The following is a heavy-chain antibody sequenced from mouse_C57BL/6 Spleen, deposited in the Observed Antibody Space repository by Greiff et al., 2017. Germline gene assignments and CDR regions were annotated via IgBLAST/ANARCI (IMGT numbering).Heavy chain of an antibody. CDR2: FHPYNDDT. J-gene: IGHJ2*01. D-gene: IGHD2-4*01. V-gene: IGHV1-47*01. Sequence: VKLQESGAELVKPGASVKMSCKASGYTFTTYPIEWMKQNHGKSLEWIGNFHPYNDDTKYNEKFKGKATLTVEKSSSPVYLGLSRLTSDDSAVYYCARRDYDGGYFDYWGQGTTLTVSS. CDR3: ARRDYDGGYFDY. CDR1: GYTFTTYP.